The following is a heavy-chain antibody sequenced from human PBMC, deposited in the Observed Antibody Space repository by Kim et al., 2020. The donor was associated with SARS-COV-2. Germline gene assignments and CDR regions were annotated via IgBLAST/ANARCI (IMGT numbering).Heavy chain of an antibody. J-gene: IGHJ4*02. D-gene: IGHD4-17*01. V-gene: IGHV5-51*01. Sequence: RYSPSFQGQVTILADKSISTAYLQWSSLKASDTAMYYCARPQVDGDYFDYWGQGTLVTVSS. CDR3: ARPQVDGDYFDY.